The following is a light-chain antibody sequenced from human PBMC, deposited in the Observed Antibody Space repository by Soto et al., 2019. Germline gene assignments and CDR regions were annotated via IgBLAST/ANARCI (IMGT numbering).Light chain of an antibody. CDR3: QQYGSSPTT. CDR1: QSVASN. Sequence: EVVLTQSPATLSLSPGERATLSCRASQSVASNLAWYQQKPGQAPRLLIYGASTRATGIPERFSGNGSGADFTLTISRLEPEDFAVYYCQQYGSSPTTFGQGTRLEIK. J-gene: IGKJ5*01. CDR2: GAS. V-gene: IGKV3-20*01.